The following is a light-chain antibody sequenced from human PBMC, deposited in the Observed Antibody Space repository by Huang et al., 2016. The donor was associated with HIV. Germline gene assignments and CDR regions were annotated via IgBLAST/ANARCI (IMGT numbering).Light chain of an antibody. CDR2: GAS. V-gene: IGKV3-15*01. Sequence: EIVLTQSPATLSVSPGERATLSCRASQSISTYLAWYQHKPAQAPRLLIYGASTRASCIPARLSGSWSGTEFTLTISSLQSEDFAVYYCQQYNNWPPEVTFGPGTKVDIK. CDR1: QSISTY. J-gene: IGKJ3*01. CDR3: QQYNNWPPEVT.